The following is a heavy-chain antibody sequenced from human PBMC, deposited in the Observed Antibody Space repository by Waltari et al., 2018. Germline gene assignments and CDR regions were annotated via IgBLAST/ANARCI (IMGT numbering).Heavy chain of an antibody. V-gene: IGHV4-34*01. Sequence: QVQLQQWGAGLLKPSETLSLTCAVYGGSFSGYYWIWIRKPPGKGLEWIGEINHSGSTNYNPSLKSRVTISVDTSKNQFSLKLSSVTAADTAMYYCARDRSLQVGATPWYFDLWGRGTLVTVSS. D-gene: IGHD1-26*01. J-gene: IGHJ2*01. CDR2: INHSGST. CDR3: ARDRSLQVGATPWYFDL. CDR1: GGSFSGYY.